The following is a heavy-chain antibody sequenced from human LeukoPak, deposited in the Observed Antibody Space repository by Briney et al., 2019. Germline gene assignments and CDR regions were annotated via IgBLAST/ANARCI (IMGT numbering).Heavy chain of an antibody. D-gene: IGHD3-10*01. CDR3: AKSNGYGLVGI. CDR2: IFYSGST. V-gene: IGHV4-39*07. CDR1: GGSISTSSYY. J-gene: IGHJ3*02. Sequence: KPSETLSLTCTVSGGSISTSSYYWGWVRQPPGKGLEWIGNIFYSGSTYYSPSLKSRVTISLDTSRNQFSLKLNSVTAADTAVYYCAKSNGYGLVGIWGQGTMVTVSS.